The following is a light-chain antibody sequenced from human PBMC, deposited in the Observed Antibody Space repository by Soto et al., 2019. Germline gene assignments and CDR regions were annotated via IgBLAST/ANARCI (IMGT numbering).Light chain of an antibody. V-gene: IGKV1-5*03. CDR3: QQYNDYQYT. CDR2: KAT. J-gene: IGKJ2*01. CDR1: QSITTW. Sequence: DIEMTQSPSTLSASVEDRVTITCRASQSITTWLAWYQQKPGKAPKLLIYKATNVQTGVPSRFSGSGSGTEFSLTISSLQPEDFAIYYCQQYNDYQYTFGQGTKLEIK.